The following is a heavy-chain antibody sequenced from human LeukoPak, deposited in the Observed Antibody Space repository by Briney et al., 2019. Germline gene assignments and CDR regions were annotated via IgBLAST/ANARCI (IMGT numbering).Heavy chain of an antibody. D-gene: IGHD3-10*01. J-gene: IGHJ4*02. V-gene: IGHV3-23*01. CDR3: AREQISGSYDISPFDY. CDR2: ISGSGVGT. Sequence: GGSLRLSCAASGFTFSSYTMNWVRQAPGKGLEWVSAISGSGVGTYYADSVKGRFTISRDNSKNTLYLQMNSLRAEDTAVYYCAREQISGSYDISPFDYWGQGTLVTVSS. CDR1: GFTFSSYT.